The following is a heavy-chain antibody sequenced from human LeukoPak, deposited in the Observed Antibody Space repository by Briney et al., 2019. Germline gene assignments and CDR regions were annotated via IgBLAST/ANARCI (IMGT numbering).Heavy chain of an antibody. CDR1: GGSISSYY. Sequence: PETLSLTCTVSGGSISSYYWSWIPDPPGKGLEWVGYIYYIGSTKYNPSLKSRVTISVDTSKNQFSLKLSSVTAADTAVYYCARGYSGYDRYFDYWGQGTLVTVSS. J-gene: IGHJ4*02. CDR3: ARGYSGYDRYFDY. CDR2: IYYIGST. D-gene: IGHD5-12*01. V-gene: IGHV4-59*08.